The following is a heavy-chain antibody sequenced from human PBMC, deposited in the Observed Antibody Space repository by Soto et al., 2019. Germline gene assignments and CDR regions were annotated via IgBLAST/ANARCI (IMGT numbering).Heavy chain of an antibody. CDR3: AKEQTHSQADTSSIFDY. D-gene: IGHD2-2*01. Sequence: EVQLLESGGGFVEPGWSLRLSCAASGFTFSNYPMTWVRQAPGKGLEWVSSTSGSGGSTYYADSVKGRFTISRDNSKNTLYLQMNSLRAEDTAVYYWAKEQTHSQADTSSIFDYWGQGTLVTVSS. CDR1: GFTFSNYP. J-gene: IGHJ4*02. V-gene: IGHV3-23*01. CDR2: TSGSGGST.